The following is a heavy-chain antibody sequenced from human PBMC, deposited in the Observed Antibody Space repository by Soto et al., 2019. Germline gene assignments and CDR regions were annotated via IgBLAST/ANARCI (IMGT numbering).Heavy chain of an antibody. D-gene: IGHD6-6*01. CDR3: ARSSSIAARPPDY. V-gene: IGHV1-3*01. CDR2: INAGNGNT. Sequence: ASVKVSCKASGYTSTSYAMHWVRQAPGQRLEWMGWINAGNGNTKYSQKFQGRVTITRDTSASTAYMELSSLRSEDTAVYYCARSSSIAARPPDYWGQGTLVTVSS. CDR1: GYTSTSYA. J-gene: IGHJ4*02.